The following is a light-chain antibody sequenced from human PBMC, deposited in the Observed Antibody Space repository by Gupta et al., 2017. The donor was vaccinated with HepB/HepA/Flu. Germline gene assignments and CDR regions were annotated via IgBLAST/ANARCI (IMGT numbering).Light chain of an antibody. Sequence: EVVLTQSPATLSLSPGERATLSCRASQTVNNFLVWYQQRLGQPPRLLMYDTSNRAAGVPSRFSGSGSATDYTLTISSLEPEDFALYFCQQRRHWPPTFGQGTKV. J-gene: IGKJ1*01. CDR2: DTS. CDR3: QQRRHWPPT. CDR1: QTVNNF. V-gene: IGKV3-11*01.